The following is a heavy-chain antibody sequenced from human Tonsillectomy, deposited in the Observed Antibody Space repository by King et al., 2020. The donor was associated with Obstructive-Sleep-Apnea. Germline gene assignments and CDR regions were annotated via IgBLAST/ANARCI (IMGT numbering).Heavy chain of an antibody. CDR2: ISWYSGGI. D-gene: IGHD6-19*01. CDR3: AKDKDSSGWYADY. CDR1: GFIFDDYA. J-gene: IGHJ4*02. V-gene: IGHV3-9*01. Sequence: VQLVESGGGLVQPGRSLIFSCVASGFIFDDYAMKLVRQAPGKGLELCSVISWYSGGIGYVDSVKGRFILSRDNVKKSLYLQMNSLRVEDTALYYGAKDKDSSGWYADYWGQGTLVTVSS.